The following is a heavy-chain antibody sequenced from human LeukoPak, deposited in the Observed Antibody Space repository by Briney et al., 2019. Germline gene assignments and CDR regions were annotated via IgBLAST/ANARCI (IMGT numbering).Heavy chain of an antibody. V-gene: IGHV3-48*03. Sequence: GGSLRLSCAASGFSFSAYPMNWVRQAPGKGLEWVSYISSGGDTIHYTDSVKGRFTISRDNAKNSLSLQMDSLRAEDTAVYYCAKWLLPYDAFDIWGQGTMVTVSS. CDR1: GFSFSAYP. CDR2: ISSGGDTI. J-gene: IGHJ3*02. D-gene: IGHD3-22*01. CDR3: AKWLLPYDAFDI.